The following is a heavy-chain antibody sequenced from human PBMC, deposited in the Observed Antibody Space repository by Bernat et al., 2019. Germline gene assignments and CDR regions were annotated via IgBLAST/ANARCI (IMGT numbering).Heavy chain of an antibody. CDR3: VRENWGPDY. D-gene: IGHD3-16*01. Sequence: EVQLVESGGGLVQPGGSLRLSCAASGFTFRKYWMSWVRQAPGKGLERVATIEGDGSQMYHVDSIKGRFTISRDNAKNSLYLQVNSLRAEDTAVYYCVRENWGPDYWGQGTLVTVPS. J-gene: IGHJ4*02. CDR2: IEGDGSQM. CDR1: GFTFRKYW. V-gene: IGHV3-7*04.